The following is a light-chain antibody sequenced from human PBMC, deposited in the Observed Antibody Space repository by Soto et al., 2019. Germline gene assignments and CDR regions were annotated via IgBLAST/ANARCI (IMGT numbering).Light chain of an antibody. CDR3: QQYNNWWT. CDR2: GAS. J-gene: IGKJ1*01. V-gene: IGKV3-15*01. Sequence: EIGRTQSPATLSVSPGERATLSCRASQSVSINLAWYQQKPGQAPRLLIYGASTRATGIPARFSGSGSGTEFTLTISSLQSEDFALYYCQQYNNWWTFGQGTKVDIK. CDR1: QSVSIN.